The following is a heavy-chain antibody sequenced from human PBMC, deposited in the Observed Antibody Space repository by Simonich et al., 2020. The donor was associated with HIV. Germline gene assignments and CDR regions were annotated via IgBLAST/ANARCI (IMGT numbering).Heavy chain of an antibody. D-gene: IGHD3-3*01. J-gene: IGHJ3*02. V-gene: IGHV1-2*06. CDR2: FNPNRGGT. CDR3: ARSRSGPFDAFDI. Sequence: QVQLVQSGAEVKKPGASVKVSCKASGYTFIGYYMHWVRQAPGQGLEWMGRFNPNRGGTNYAQKCQGRVTMTRDTSISTAYMELSRLRSDDTAVYYCARSRSGPFDAFDIWGQGTMVTVSS. CDR1: GYTFIGYY.